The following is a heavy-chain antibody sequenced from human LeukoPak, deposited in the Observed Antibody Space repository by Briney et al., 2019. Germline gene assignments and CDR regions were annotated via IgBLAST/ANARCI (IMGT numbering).Heavy chain of an antibody. V-gene: IGHV3-30*03. CDR1: GFTFSSYS. CDR3: AREYSSSWRRFDY. J-gene: IGHJ4*02. CDR2: ISYDGSNE. D-gene: IGHD6-13*01. Sequence: QPGGSLRLSCAASGFTFSSYSMNWVRQAPGKGLEWVAVISYDGSNEYYADSVKGRFTISRDNSKNTLYLQMNSLRAEDTAVYNCAREYSSSWRRFDYWGQGTLVTVSS.